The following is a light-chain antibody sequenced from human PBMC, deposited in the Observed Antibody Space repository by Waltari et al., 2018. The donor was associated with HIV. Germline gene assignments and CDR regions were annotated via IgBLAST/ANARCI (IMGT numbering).Light chain of an antibody. Sequence: QSALTQPASVSGSTGQSITISCTGTSSDVGNYNLVSWYQQHPGKAPKLMLYEVSKRPSGVSNRFSGSKSGNTASLTISGLQAEDEADYYCCSYAGSVVFGGGTKLTVL. CDR1: SSDVGNYNL. V-gene: IGLV2-23*02. J-gene: IGLJ2*01. CDR2: EVS. CDR3: CSYAGSVV.